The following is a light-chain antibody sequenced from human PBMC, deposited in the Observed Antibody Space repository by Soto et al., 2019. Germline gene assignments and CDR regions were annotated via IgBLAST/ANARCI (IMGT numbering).Light chain of an antibody. CDR1: SSDVGRFEY. CDR3: SSYTTSRTLV. V-gene: IGLV2-11*01. J-gene: IGLJ1*01. Sequence: QSALTQPRSVSGSPGQSVTISCTGTSSDVGRFEYVSWYQQHPGEAPKVVVYDITKRPSGVPDRFSGSKSGNTASLTISGLQAEDEADYYCSSYTTSRTLVFGTGTKLTVL. CDR2: DIT.